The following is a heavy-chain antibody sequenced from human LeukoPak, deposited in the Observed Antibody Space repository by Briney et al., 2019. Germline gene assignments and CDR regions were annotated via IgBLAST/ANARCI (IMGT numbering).Heavy chain of an antibody. V-gene: IGHV3-23*01. Sequence: GGSLRLSCAASGLTFSSYDMSWVRQAPGKGLEWVSAISGSGGSKYYADSVKGRFTISRDNSKNTLYLQMNSLRAEATAVYYFAKDRGVTKSLQSFDYWGQGTLVTVSS. CDR3: AKDRGVTKSLQSFDY. D-gene: IGHD4-17*01. CDR2: ISGSGGSK. CDR1: GLTFSSYD. J-gene: IGHJ4*02.